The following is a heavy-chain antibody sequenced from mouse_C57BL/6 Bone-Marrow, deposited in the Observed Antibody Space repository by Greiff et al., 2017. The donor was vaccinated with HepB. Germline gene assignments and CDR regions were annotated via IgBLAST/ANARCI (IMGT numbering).Heavy chain of an antibody. V-gene: IGHV6-6*01. CDR1: GFTFSDAW. D-gene: IGHD1-1*02. J-gene: IGHJ4*01. Sequence: DVQLQESGGGLVQPGGSMKLSCAASGFTFSDAWMDWVRQSPEKGLEWVAEIRNKANNHATYYAESVKGRFTISRDDSKSSVYLQMNSLRAEDTGIYYCTRGPVATKAMDYWGQGTSVTVSS. CDR2: IRNKANNHAT. CDR3: TRGPVATKAMDY.